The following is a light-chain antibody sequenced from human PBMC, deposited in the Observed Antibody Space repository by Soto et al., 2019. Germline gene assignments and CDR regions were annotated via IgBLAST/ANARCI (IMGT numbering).Light chain of an antibody. CDR3: QQRSKWQGT. V-gene: IGKV3-11*01. Sequence: EIVLTQSPATLSLSPGERATLSCRASQGISSFLAWYQQKPGQAPRLLIYDASNRATGIPARFSGSGSGTDFTLTISSLEPEDFAVYYCQQRSKWQGTFGQGTKVDIK. CDR2: DAS. CDR1: QGISSF. J-gene: IGKJ1*01.